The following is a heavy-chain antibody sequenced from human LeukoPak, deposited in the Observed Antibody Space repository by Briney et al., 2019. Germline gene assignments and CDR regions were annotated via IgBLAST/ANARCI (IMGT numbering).Heavy chain of an antibody. D-gene: IGHD4-17*01. CDR1: VGSLSSGGYY. CDR2: IYYSGST. V-gene: IGHV4-31*03. J-gene: IGHJ4*02. Sequence: SETLSLTCTVSVGSLSSGGYYWRWIRQHPGKGLEWIGYIYYSGSTYYNPSLKSRVTISVDTSKNQFSLKLSSVTAADTAVYYCARGGDYGDYVDYWGQGTLVTVSS. CDR3: ARGGDYGDYVDY.